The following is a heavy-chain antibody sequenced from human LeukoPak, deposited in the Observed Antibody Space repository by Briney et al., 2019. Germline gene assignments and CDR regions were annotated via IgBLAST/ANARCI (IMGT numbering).Heavy chain of an antibody. D-gene: IGHD2-21*02. V-gene: IGHV1-18*01. CDR1: GYTFTSYG. Sequence: ASVKVSCKASGYTFTSYGISWVRQAPGQGLEWMGWISVYNGNTNYAQKLQGRVTMTTDTSTSTAYMELRSLRSDDTAVYYCARDCGYCGGDGYAFDIWGQGTMVTVSS. J-gene: IGHJ3*02. CDR3: ARDCGYCGGDGYAFDI. CDR2: ISVYNGNT.